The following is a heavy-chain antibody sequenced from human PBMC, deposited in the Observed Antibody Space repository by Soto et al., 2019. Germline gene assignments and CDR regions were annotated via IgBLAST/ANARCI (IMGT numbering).Heavy chain of an antibody. Sequence: SETLSLTCAVYGGSFSGYYWSWIRQPPGKGLEWIGEINHSGSTNYNPSLKSRVTISVDTSKNQFSLKLSSVTAADTAVYYCARLSATTVTHSYWGQGTLVTVSS. CDR3: ARLSATTVTHSY. D-gene: IGHD4-4*01. CDR2: INHSGST. V-gene: IGHV4-34*01. CDR1: GGSFSGYY. J-gene: IGHJ4*02.